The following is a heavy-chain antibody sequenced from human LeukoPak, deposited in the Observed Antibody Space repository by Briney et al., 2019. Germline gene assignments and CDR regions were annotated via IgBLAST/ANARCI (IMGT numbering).Heavy chain of an antibody. J-gene: IGHJ6*02. CDR3: TTGGRWHYYYGMDV. V-gene: IGHV3-15*01. CDR2: IKSKTDGGTT. D-gene: IGHD2-15*01. Sequence: RGSLRLSCAASGFTFSNAWMSWVRPTPGKGLEWVGRIKSKTDGGTTAYAAPVKGRFTISRDDSKNTLYLQMNSLKTEDTAVYYCTTGGRWHYYYGMDVWGQGTTVTVSS. CDR1: GFTFSNAW.